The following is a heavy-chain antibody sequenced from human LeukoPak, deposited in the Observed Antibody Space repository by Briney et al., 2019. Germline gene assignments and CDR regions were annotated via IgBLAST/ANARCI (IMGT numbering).Heavy chain of an antibody. CDR3: ARTAIIRQQLVRNYYYYYMDV. J-gene: IGHJ6*03. CDR1: GYTFTSYY. CDR2: INPSGGST. V-gene: IGHV1-46*01. D-gene: IGHD6-13*01. Sequence: ASVKVSCKASGYTFTSYYMHWVRQAPGQGLEWMGIINPSGGSTSYAQKFQGRVTMTRDTSISTAYMELSRLRSDDTAVYYCARTAIIRQQLVRNYYYYYMDVWGKGTTVTVSS.